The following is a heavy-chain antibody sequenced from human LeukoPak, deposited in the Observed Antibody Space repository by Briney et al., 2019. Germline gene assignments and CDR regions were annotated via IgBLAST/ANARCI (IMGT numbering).Heavy chain of an antibody. CDR2: ISSSSDTI. Sequence: GGSLRLSCAASGFTFGPYTMSWVRQAPGKGLEWVSYISSSSDTIYYADSVKGRFTISRDNAKNSLYLQMNSLRAEDTAVYYCARDIPGAASAFDVWGQGTMVTVSS. CDR3: ARDIPGAASAFDV. D-gene: IGHD2-2*01. J-gene: IGHJ3*01. CDR1: GFTFGPYT. V-gene: IGHV3-48*04.